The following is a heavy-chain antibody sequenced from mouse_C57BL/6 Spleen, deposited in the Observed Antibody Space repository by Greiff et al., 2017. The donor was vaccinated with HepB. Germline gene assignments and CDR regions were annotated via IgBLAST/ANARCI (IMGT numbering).Heavy chain of an antibody. V-gene: IGHV3-6*01. D-gene: IGHD1-1*01. CDR3: ARYGRGYYYAMDY. CDR2: ISYDGSN. CDR1: GYSITSGYY. J-gene: IGHJ4*01. Sequence: DVQLQESGPGLVKPSQSLSLTCSVTGYSITSGYYWNWIRQFPGNKLEWMGYISYDGSNNYNPSLKNRISITRDTSKNQFFLKLNSVTTEDTATYYCARYGRGYYYAMDYWGQGTSVTVSS.